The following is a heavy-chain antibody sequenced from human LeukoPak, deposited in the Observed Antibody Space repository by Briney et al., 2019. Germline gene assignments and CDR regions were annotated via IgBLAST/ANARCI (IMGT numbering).Heavy chain of an antibody. J-gene: IGHJ4*02. Sequence: SETLSLTCTVSGGSIRSSYYYWGWIRQPPGKGLEWIGSIYDSGSTYYNPSLKSRVTISVDTSKNQFSLKLSSVTAADTAVYYCARLLRGYSYGYFDYWGQGTLVTVSS. V-gene: IGHV4-39*01. CDR2: IYDSGST. CDR3: ARLLRGYSYGYFDY. D-gene: IGHD5-18*01. CDR1: GGSIRSSYYY.